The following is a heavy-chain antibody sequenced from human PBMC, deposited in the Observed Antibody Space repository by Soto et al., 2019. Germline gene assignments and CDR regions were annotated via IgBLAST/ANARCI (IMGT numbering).Heavy chain of an antibody. Sequence: GGSLRLSCAASGFTFSSYAMSWVRQAPGKGLEWVSAISGSGGSTYYADSVKGRFTISRDNSKNTLYLQMNSLRAEDTAVYYCAAHSGYDYYYYYYMDVWGKGTTVTVSS. CDR2: ISGSGGST. D-gene: IGHD5-12*01. CDR1: GFTFSSYA. CDR3: AAHSGYDYYYYYYMDV. J-gene: IGHJ6*03. V-gene: IGHV3-23*01.